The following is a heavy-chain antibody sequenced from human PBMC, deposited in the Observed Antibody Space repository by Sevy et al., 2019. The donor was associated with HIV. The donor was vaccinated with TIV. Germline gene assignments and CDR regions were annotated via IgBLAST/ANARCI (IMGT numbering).Heavy chain of an antibody. CDR3: ARSWEQQLHDAFDI. D-gene: IGHD6-13*01. V-gene: IGHV3-21*01. CDR1: GFTFSTYN. J-gene: IGHJ3*02. CDR2: ITFSSNYI. Sequence: GGSLRLSCAASGFTFSTYNMNWVRQAPVKGLEWVSSITFSSNYIYYADSVKGRFTISRDNAKNSLYLQMNSLRAEDTAVYYCARSWEQQLHDAFDIWGQGTMVTVSS.